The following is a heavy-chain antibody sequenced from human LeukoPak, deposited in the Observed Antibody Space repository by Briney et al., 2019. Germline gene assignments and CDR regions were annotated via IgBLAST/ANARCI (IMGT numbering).Heavy chain of an antibody. D-gene: IGHD1-1*01. Sequence: NPSGTLSLTCAVSGGSISSSNWWSWVRQPPGKGLEWIGEIYHSGSTNYNPSLKSRVTISVDKSKNQFSLKLSSVTAADTAVYYCASAPERLDAFDIWGQGTMVTVSS. CDR2: IYHSGST. CDR3: ASAPERLDAFDI. J-gene: IGHJ3*02. CDR1: GGSISSSNW. V-gene: IGHV4-4*02.